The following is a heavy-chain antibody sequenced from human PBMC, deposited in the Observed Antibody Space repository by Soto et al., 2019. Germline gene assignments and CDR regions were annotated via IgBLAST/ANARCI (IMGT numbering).Heavy chain of an antibody. D-gene: IGHD5-18*01. CDR1: GFTFSSYG. CDR3: ARDSGYSYGSYGMDV. J-gene: IGHJ6*02. Sequence: QVQLVESGGGMVQPGRSLRLSCAASGFTFSSYGMHWVRQAPGKGLEWVAVIWYDGSNKYYADSVKGRFTISRDNSKNTLYLQMNSLRAEDTAVYYCARDSGYSYGSYGMDVWGQGTTVTVSS. CDR2: IWYDGSNK. V-gene: IGHV3-33*01.